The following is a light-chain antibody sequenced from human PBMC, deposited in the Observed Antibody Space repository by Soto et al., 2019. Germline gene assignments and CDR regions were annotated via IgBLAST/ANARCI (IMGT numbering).Light chain of an antibody. CDR1: QSLTSSY. V-gene: IGKV3-20*01. CDR2: GAS. J-gene: IGKJ2*01. CDR3: QQYESAPPSYT. Sequence: PGERATLSCRASQSLTSSYLAWYQQKPGQAPRLLIYGASSRATGIPDRFSGDGSGTDFTLTISRLEPEDCAVYYCQQYESAPPSYTFGQGTKLEIK.